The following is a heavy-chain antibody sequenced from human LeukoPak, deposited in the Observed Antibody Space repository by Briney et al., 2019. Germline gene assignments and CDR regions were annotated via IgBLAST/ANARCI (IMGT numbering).Heavy chain of an antibody. CDR3: ARDEFSRHWFDP. J-gene: IGHJ5*02. CDR1: GGSISSYY. Sequence: PSETLSLTCTVSGGSISSYYWSWIRQPPGKGLDWIGYIYYSGSTNYNPSLKSRVTISVDTSKNQFSLKLSSVTAADTAVYYCARDEFSRHWFDPWGQGTLVTVSS. CDR2: IYYSGST. D-gene: IGHD6-6*01. V-gene: IGHV4-59*01.